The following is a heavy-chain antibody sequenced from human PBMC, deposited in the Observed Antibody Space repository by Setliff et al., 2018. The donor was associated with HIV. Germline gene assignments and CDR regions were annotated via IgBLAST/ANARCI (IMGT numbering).Heavy chain of an antibody. D-gene: IGHD2-15*01. J-gene: IGHJ4*02. CDR2: IYTSGST. CDR1: GGSISSYY. CDR3: ARVHYSWDSFDY. V-gene: IGHV4-4*08. Sequence: PSETLSLTCTVSGGSISSYYWSWIRQPPGKGLEWIGYIYTSGSTNYNPSLKSRVTISVDTSENQFSLKLTSVTAADTAMYFCARVHYSWDSFDYWGQGTLVTVSS.